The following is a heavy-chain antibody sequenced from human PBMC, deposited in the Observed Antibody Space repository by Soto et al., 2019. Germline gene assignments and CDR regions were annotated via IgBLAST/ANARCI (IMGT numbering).Heavy chain of an antibody. Sequence: SGPTLVNPKQTLTLTCTFSGFSLSTSGMCVSWIRQPPGKALEWLARIDWDDDKYYSTSLKTRLTISKDTSKNQVVLTMTNMDPVDTATYYCARILRYCSSTSCATPHGRYYYYMDVWGKGTTVTVSS. CDR1: GFSLSTSGMC. D-gene: IGHD2-2*01. V-gene: IGHV2-70*11. CDR2: IDWDDDK. CDR3: ARILRYCSSTSCATPHGRYYYYMDV. J-gene: IGHJ6*03.